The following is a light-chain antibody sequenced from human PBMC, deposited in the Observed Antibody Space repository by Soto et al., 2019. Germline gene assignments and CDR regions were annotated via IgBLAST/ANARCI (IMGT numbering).Light chain of an antibody. CDR3: QQSNCWPFT. CDR1: QSVSSN. CDR2: DAS. V-gene: IGKV3-15*01. J-gene: IGKJ4*01. Sequence: EVVMTQSPATLSVSPGESATLSCRASQSVSSNFAWYQQKPGQAPRLLIDDASTRATGVPSRFSGSGSGTEFTLTIWNLQSEDFAVYYCQQSNCWPFTFGGGTKVEIK.